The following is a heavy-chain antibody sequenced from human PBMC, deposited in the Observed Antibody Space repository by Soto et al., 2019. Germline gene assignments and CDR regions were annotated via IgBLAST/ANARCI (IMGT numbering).Heavy chain of an antibody. CDR3: ARGGGVYYFEY. J-gene: IGHJ4*02. Sequence: SETLSLTCAVSGDSISSSKWWSWVRQPPGKGLEWIGEINHSGSTNYNPSLKSRVIISVDKSKSQFSLKLSSVTAADTAVYYCARGGGVYYFEYWGQGTLVTVFS. CDR1: GDSISSSKW. D-gene: IGHD2-8*02. V-gene: IGHV4-4*02. CDR2: INHSGST.